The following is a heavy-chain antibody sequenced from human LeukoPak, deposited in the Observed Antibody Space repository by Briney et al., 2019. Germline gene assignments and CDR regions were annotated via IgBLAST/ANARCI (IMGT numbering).Heavy chain of an antibody. CDR3: AKVRAIVVVTAAFDI. D-gene: IGHD2-21*02. V-gene: IGHV3-48*01. CDR2: IGRASNII. CDR1: GFTLSNHG. J-gene: IGHJ3*02. Sequence: PGGSLRLSCAASGFTLSNHGMNWVRQAPGKGLEWVSYIGRASNIIYYADSVKGRFTISRDNSKNTLYLQMNSLRAEDTAVYYCAKVRAIVVVTAAFDIWGQGTMATVSS.